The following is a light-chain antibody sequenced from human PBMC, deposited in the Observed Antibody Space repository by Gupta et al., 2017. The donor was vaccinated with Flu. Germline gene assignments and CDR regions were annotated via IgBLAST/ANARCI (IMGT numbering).Light chain of an antibody. V-gene: IGLV7-46*01. CDR1: TGAVTSDHF. J-gene: IGLJ2*01. CDR3: LLYYSGARV. CDR2: DTS. Sequence: QAVVTQEPSLTVSPGGTVTLTCGSSTGAVTSDHFPYCFQQKPGQAPRTLIYDTSRKHSWTPARFSGSLPGGNAALRLSGAQPEDEADYYCLLYYSGARVFGGGIKLTVL.